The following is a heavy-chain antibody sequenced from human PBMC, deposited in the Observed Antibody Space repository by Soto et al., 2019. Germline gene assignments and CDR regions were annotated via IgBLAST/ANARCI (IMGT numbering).Heavy chain of an antibody. Sequence: QVHLVQSGAEVKKPGSSVRVSCKTSGYTFSNYAISWVRQAPGQGLEWMGWISTGSGYTNYAHDRVTMTKDASTYTAYLEVTRLRSDDTAIYYCARDRVYTGGSDADYWSQGTLVTVTS. V-gene: IGHV1-18*01. CDR2: ISTGSGYT. J-gene: IGHJ4*02. D-gene: IGHD2-8*02. CDR3: ARDRVYTGGSDADY. CDR1: GYTFSNYA.